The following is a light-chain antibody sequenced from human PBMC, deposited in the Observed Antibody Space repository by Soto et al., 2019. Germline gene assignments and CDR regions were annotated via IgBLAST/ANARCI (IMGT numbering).Light chain of an antibody. CDR2: AAS. CDR3: LLASIYPCT. Sequence: AMHMTQSPAPLSLSLGDRVTITCRASQGIRNDLGWYQQKPGKAPKLLIYAASSLQSGVPSRFSGSGSGTDFTLTISSLQPEDFTTYCCLLASIYPCTFGQGTKLDIK. V-gene: IGKV1-6*01. CDR1: QGIRND. J-gene: IGKJ2*02.